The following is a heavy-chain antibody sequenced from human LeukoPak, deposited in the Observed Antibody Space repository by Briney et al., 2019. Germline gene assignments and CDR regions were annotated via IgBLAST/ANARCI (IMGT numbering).Heavy chain of an antibody. CDR2: IKRNADGGTT. D-gene: IGHD3-16*01. V-gene: IGHV3-15*01. CDR1: GFTFSNTW. CDR3: TATLGY. J-gene: IGHJ4*02. Sequence: GGSLRLSCAASGFTFSNTWMTWVRQAPGKGLEWVGRIKRNADGGTTDYAAPVKGRFIISRDDSKNTLYLQMNSLNTEDTAVYYCTATLGYWGLGTLVTVSS.